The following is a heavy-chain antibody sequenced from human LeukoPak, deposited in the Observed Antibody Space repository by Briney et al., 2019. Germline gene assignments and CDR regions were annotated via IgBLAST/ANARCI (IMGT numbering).Heavy chain of an antibody. V-gene: IGHV1-69*06. CDR1: GGTFSSYA. CDR3: ARTVATITYYYYYMDV. D-gene: IGHD5-12*01. CDR2: IIPIFGTV. Sequence: SVKVSCKASGGTFSSYAISWVRQAPGQGLEWMGGIIPIFGTVNYAQKFQGRVTITADKSTSTAYMELSRLRSDDTAVYYCARTVATITYYYYYMDVWGKGTTVTVSS. J-gene: IGHJ6*03.